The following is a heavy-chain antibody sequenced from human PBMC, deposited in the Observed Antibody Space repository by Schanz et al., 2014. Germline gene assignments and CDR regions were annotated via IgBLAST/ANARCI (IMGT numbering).Heavy chain of an antibody. D-gene: IGHD2-15*01. V-gene: IGHV1-46*01. CDR2: ISPYNGNT. CDR1: GYTFVSYS. Sequence: QVQLVQSGAEVKKPGASVKVSCKASGYTFVSYSMHWVRQAPGQGLEWMGWISPYNGNTNYAQKLQGRLTMTRDTSTSTVYMELSSLRSEDTAVYYCARGRGCTGGSCYSWFDLWGQGTLVTVSS. J-gene: IGHJ5*02. CDR3: ARGRGCTGGSCYSWFDL.